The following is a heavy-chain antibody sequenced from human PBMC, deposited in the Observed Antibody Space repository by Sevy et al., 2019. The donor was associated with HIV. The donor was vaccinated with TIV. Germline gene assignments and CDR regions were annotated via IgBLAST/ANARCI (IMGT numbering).Heavy chain of an antibody. CDR2: IYYSGST. J-gene: IGHJ4*02. D-gene: IGHD5-12*01. V-gene: IGHV4-39*01. CDR1: GGSISSSSYY. Sequence: SETLSLTCTVSGGSISSSSYYWGWIRQPPGKGLEWIGSIYYSGSTYYSPSLKSRVTISVDTSKNQFSLKLSSVTAADTAVYYCARWGHGYNYFPRYWGQGTLVTVSS. CDR3: ARWGHGYNYFPRY.